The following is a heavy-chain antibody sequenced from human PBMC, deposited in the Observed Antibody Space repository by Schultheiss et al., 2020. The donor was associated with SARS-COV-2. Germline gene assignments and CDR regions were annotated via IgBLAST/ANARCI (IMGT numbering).Heavy chain of an antibody. CDR1: GFAFSSYD. Sequence: GGSLRLSCAASGFAFSSYDMHWVRQATGKGLEWVSAIGTAGDTYYPGSVKGRFTISRENAKNSLYLQMNSLRAEDTAVYYCARDGTGSSGYYHRANEYFQHWGQGTLVTVSS. D-gene: IGHD3-22*01. CDR2: IGTAGDT. CDR3: ARDGTGSSGYYHRANEYFQH. V-gene: IGHV3-13*01. J-gene: IGHJ1*01.